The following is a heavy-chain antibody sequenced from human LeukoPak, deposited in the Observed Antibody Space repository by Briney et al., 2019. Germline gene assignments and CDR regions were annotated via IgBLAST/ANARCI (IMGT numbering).Heavy chain of an antibody. J-gene: IGHJ4*02. CDR1: GFTFSSYG. Sequence: GGSLRLSCAASGFTFSSYGMSWVRRAPGKGPGWVSGISGSGGNTYYADSEKGRFTISRGNSQNTLYLQMNTLRAEDTAVYYCAKVVSGYHLDYWGQGTLVTVSS. V-gene: IGHV3-23*01. D-gene: IGHD5-12*01. CDR2: ISGSGGNT. CDR3: AKVVSGYHLDY.